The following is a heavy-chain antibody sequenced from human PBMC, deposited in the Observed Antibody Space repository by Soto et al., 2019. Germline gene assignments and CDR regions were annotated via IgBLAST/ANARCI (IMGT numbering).Heavy chain of an antibody. D-gene: IGHD6-13*01. CDR3: ATAATSGYSSSWYSDYYYGMDV. CDR2: INAGNGNT. V-gene: IGHV1-3*01. CDR1: GYTFTSYA. J-gene: IGHJ6*02. Sequence: GASVKVSCKTSGYTFTSYAMHWVRQAPGQRLEWMGWINAGNGNTKYSQKFQGRVTITRDTSASTAYMELSSLRSEDTAVYYCATAATSGYSSSWYSDYYYGMDVWGQGTTVTVSS.